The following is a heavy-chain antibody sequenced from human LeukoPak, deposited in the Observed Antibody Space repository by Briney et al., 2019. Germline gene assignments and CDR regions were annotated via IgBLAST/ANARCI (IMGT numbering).Heavy chain of an antibody. J-gene: IGHJ4*02. CDR2: IYTTGRT. V-gene: IGHV4-4*07. CDR3: ARAGYTISSYRFDY. CDR1: GGSISSYW. D-gene: IGHD3-16*02. Sequence: SETLSLNCSVSGGSISSYWWSWIRQPAGKGLEFIGRIYTTGRTNYNPSLKSRVSISVDTSKNKFSLELRSVTAADTAVYFCARAGYTISSYRFDYWGQGALVTVSS.